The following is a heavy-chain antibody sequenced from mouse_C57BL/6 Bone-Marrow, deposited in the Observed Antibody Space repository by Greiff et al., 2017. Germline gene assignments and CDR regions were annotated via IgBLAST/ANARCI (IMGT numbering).Heavy chain of an antibody. V-gene: IGHV1-69*01. J-gene: IGHJ2*01. D-gene: IGHD2-3*01. CDR1: GYTFTSYW. Sequence: VQLQQAGAELVMPGASVKLSCKASGYTFTSYWMHWVKQRPGQGLEWIGEIDPSDSYTNYNQKFKGKSTLTVDKSSSTAYMQLSSLTSEDSAVYYCARLGWFFDYWGQGTTLTVSS. CDR2: IDPSDSYT. CDR3: ARLGWFFDY.